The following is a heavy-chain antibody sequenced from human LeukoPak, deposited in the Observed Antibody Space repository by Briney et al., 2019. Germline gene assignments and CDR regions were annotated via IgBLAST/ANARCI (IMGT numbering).Heavy chain of an antibody. J-gene: IGHJ6*03. CDR3: ARGGLGWNYRENYYYYMDV. V-gene: IGHV1-69*04. D-gene: IGHD1-7*01. CDR2: IIPILGIA. CDR1: GGTFSSYA. Sequence: SVKVSCKASGGTFSSYAISWVRQAPGQGLEWMGRIIPILGIANYAQKFQGRVTITADESTSIAYMELSSLRSEDTAVYYCARGGLGWNYRENYYYYMDVWGKGTTVTVSS.